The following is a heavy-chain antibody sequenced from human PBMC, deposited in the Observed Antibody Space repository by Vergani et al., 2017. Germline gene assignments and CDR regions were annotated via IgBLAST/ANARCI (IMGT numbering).Heavy chain of an antibody. CDR1: GFTFSTYA. CDR2: INVDGTEK. V-gene: IGHV3-7*01. J-gene: IGHJ4*02. Sequence: EVQLLESGGGLVQPWGSLRLSCAASGFTFSTYAMNWVRQAPGKGLEWVANINVDGTEKSYVDSVKGRFTASRDIAKNLVYLQMNSLRVDDTAVYHCARDRRYCNSKTCLPANSFDQWGQGTLVSVSS. CDR3: ARDRRYCNSKTCLPANSFDQ. D-gene: IGHD2/OR15-2a*01.